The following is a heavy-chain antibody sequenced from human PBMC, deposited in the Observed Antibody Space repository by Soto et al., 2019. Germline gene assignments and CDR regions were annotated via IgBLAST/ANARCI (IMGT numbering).Heavy chain of an antibody. V-gene: IGHV1-18*01. CDR1: GYTFTICG. J-gene: IGHJ4*02. D-gene: IGHD1-1*01. CDR3: ARGTGWYFDY. CDR2: ISAYNGNT. Sequence: GASVKVYCKASGYTFTICGIIWLRQAPGQGLEWMGWISAYNGNTNYAQKLQGRVTMTTDTSTSTAYMELRSLRSDDTAVYYCARGTGWYFDYWGQGTLVTVSS.